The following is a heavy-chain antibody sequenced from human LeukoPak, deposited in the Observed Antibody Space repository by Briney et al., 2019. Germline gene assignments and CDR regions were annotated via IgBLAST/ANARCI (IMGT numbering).Heavy chain of an antibody. Sequence: GGSLRLSCAASGFTFSSFVMSWVRQAPGRGLEWVSGISGSGDSTYYADSMRGRITISRDNAKNTLYLQMNSLRAEDTAVYYCANLGANYYFDYWAQGTLVTVSS. CDR1: GFTFSSFV. CDR3: ANLGANYYFDY. J-gene: IGHJ4*02. D-gene: IGHD4/OR15-4a*01. CDR2: ISGSGDST. V-gene: IGHV3-23*01.